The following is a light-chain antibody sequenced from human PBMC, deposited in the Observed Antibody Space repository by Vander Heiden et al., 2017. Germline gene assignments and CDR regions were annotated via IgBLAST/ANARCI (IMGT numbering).Light chain of an antibody. Sequence: AIQMTQSPSSLCASVGDRVTITCRASQGIRDDLGWYQQKPGKAPKLLIYAASSLQRGVPSRFSGSGFGTDFTLTISSLQPEDFATYYCLQDYSFPYTFGQGTKLEMK. CDR1: QGIRDD. V-gene: IGKV1-6*01. CDR3: LQDYSFPYT. CDR2: AAS. J-gene: IGKJ2*01.